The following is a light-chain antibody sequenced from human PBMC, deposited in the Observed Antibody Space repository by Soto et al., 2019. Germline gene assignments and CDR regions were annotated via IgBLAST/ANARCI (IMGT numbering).Light chain of an antibody. Sequence: QAAVTQPTSVSASLGRSIAMSCPGTSSYVGGYSYVSWYQQQPGKAPKLVISDVSNRPSGVSDRFSGSKSGNTASLTISGLQTEDEADYYCPSYTTSSTYVFGTGTKVTVL. V-gene: IGLV2-14*01. CDR1: SSYVGGYSY. J-gene: IGLJ1*01. CDR3: PSYTTSSTYV. CDR2: DVS.